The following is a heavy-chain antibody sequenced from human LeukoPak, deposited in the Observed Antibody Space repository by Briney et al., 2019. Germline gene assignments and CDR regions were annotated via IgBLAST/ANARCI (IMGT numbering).Heavy chain of an antibody. CDR2: IYHSGTA. V-gene: IGHV4-38-2*02. D-gene: IGHD3/OR15-3a*01. CDR1: AYSISNDNY. J-gene: IGHJ5*02. CDR3: AKEVARRTGGFDP. Sequence: SETLSLTCTVSAYSISNDNYWVSIRPSPEKGLEWIGSIYHSGTAYYNPSLKSRVTISVDTSKNQFSLKLSSVTATDTAVYYCAKEVARRTGGFDPWGQGTLVTVSS.